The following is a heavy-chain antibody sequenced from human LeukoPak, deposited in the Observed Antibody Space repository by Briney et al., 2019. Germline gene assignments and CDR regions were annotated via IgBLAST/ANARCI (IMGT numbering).Heavy chain of an antibody. D-gene: IGHD3-16*01. J-gene: IGHJ4*02. Sequence: PGGSLRLSCAASGFTFSSSAMHWVRQAPDKGLEWLAVISYDGGNKYYADSVKGRFTISRDNAKNSLYLQMNSLRAEDTALYYCAKVTSATAPFDYWGQGTLVTVSS. CDR1: GFTFSSSA. CDR2: ISYDGGNK. CDR3: AKVTSATAPFDY. V-gene: IGHV3-30-3*01.